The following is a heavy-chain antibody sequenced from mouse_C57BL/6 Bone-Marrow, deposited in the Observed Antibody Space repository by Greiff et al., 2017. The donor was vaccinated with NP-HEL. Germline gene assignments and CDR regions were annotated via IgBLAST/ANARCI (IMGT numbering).Heavy chain of an antibody. Sequence: EVQLQQSGAELVRPGASVKLSCTASGFNIKDYYMHWVKQRPEQGLEWIGRIDPEDGDTEYAPKFQGKATMTADTSSNTAYLQLSSLTSEDTAVYYCTRRYYSNLYAMDDWGQGTSVTVSS. D-gene: IGHD2-5*01. CDR3: TRRYYSNLYAMDD. J-gene: IGHJ4*01. CDR1: GFNIKDYY. CDR2: IDPEDGDT. V-gene: IGHV14-1*01.